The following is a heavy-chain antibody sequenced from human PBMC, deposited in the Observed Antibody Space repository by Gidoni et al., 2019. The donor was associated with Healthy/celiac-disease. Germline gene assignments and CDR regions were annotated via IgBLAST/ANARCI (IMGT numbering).Heavy chain of an antibody. CDR3: AKGLRSGYEFQIDY. D-gene: IGHD5-12*01. J-gene: IGHJ4*02. V-gene: IGHV3-9*01. CDR1: GFPFDDYA. CDR2: ISWNSGSI. Sequence: EVQLVESGGGLVQPGRSLRLSCAASGFPFDDYAMHWVRQAPGKGLEWVSGISWNSGSIGYADSVKGRFTISRDNAKNSLYLQMNSLRAEDTALYYCAKGLRSGYEFQIDYWGQGTLVTVSS.